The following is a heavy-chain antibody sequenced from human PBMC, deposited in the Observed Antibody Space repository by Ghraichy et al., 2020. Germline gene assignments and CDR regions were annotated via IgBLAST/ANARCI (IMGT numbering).Heavy chain of an antibody. CDR3: ARGRGTGTTLPHFDY. J-gene: IGHJ4*02. V-gene: IGHV4-34*01. D-gene: IGHD1-7*01. CDR2: INHSGST. Sequence: SETLSLTCAVYGGSFSGYYWSCIRQPPGKGLEWIGEINHSGSTNYNPSLKSRVTISVDTSKNQFSLKLSSVTAADTAVYYCARGRGTGTTLPHFDYWGQGTLVTVSS. CDR1: GGSFSGYY.